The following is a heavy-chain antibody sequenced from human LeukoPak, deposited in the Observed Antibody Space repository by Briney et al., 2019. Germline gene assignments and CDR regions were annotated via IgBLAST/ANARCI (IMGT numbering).Heavy chain of an antibody. Sequence: GGSLRLSCAASGFTFSNSWMHWVRQAPGKGLVWVSRINSDGSSTSYADSVKGRFTISRDNAKNTLYLQMNSLRAEDTAVYYCAREGVDRRGVYYYYMDVWGKGTTVTISS. CDR1: GFTFSNSW. CDR2: INSDGSST. J-gene: IGHJ6*03. D-gene: IGHD3-16*01. V-gene: IGHV3-74*01. CDR3: AREGVDRRGVYYYYMDV.